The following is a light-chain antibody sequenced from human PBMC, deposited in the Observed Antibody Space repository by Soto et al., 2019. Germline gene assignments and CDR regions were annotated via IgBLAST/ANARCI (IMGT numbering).Light chain of an antibody. Sequence: DIQMTQSPSSLSASVGDRVTITCRASQTISNYLNWYQQQPGKAPKLLIYAASSLQSGVPSRFSGSGSGTDFTLTISSLQPEDSATYYCQQGYNTFWTFGRGTKVELK. CDR2: AAS. CDR1: QTISNY. V-gene: IGKV1-39*01. J-gene: IGKJ1*01. CDR3: QQGYNTFWT.